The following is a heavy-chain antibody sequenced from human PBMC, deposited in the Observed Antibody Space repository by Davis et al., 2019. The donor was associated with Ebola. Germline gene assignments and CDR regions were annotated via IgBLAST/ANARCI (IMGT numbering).Heavy chain of an antibody. D-gene: IGHD2-2*01. CDR1: GGTFSSYA. V-gene: IGHV1-69*13. Sequence: SVEVSCKASGGTFSSYAISWVRQAPGQGLEWMGGIIPIFGTANYAQKFQGRVTITADESTSTAYMELSSLRSEDTAVYYCARDFCSSTSCPISDAFDIWGQGTMVTVSS. J-gene: IGHJ3*02. CDR2: IIPIFGTA. CDR3: ARDFCSSTSCPISDAFDI.